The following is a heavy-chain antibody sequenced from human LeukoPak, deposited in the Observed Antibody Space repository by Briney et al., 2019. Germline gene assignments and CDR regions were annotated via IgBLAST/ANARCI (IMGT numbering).Heavy chain of an antibody. D-gene: IGHD3-3*01. J-gene: IGHJ6*02. CDR3: ARVRYDFWSGYYSYYYGMDV. Sequence: GGSLRLSCAASGFTFSSYWMHWVRQAPGKGLEWVAVISYDGSNKYYADSVKGRFTISRDNSKNTLYLQMNSLRAEDTAVYYCARVRYDFWSGYYSYYYGMDVWGQGTTVTVSS. CDR1: GFTFSSYW. V-gene: IGHV3-30-3*01. CDR2: ISYDGSNK.